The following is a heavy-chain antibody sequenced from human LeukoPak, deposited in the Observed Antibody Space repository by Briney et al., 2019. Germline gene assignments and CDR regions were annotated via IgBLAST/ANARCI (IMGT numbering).Heavy chain of an antibody. Sequence: GGSLRLSCAASGYTFSSYAMSWVRQPPGKGLEWVSAISGSGGTTYYADSVKGRFTISRDNSKNTLYLQMNSLRAEDTAVYYCAKGGHDSYGTYFDYWGQGTLVTVSS. J-gene: IGHJ4*02. CDR2: ISGSGGTT. CDR3: AKGGHDSYGTYFDY. V-gene: IGHV3-23*01. CDR1: GYTFSSYA. D-gene: IGHD5-18*01.